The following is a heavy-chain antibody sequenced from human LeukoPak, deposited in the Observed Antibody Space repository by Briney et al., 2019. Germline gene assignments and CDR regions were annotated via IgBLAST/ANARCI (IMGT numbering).Heavy chain of an antibody. CDR3: ARGRLTVGATQDWFDP. D-gene: IGHD1-26*01. J-gene: IGHJ5*02. CDR2: INPNSGGI. Sequence: ASVTVSFKASGYTFTVYYMHWVRQAPGQGGEGMGWINPNSGGINYAQKFQGRVTMTRDTSISTAYMELSRLRSDDTAVYYCARGRLTVGATQDWFDPWGQGTLVTVSS. CDR1: GYTFTVYY. V-gene: IGHV1-2*02.